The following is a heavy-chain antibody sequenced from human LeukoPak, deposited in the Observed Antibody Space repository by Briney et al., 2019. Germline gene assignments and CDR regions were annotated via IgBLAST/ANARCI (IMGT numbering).Heavy chain of an antibody. CDR1: GGSISDYY. V-gene: IGHV4-59*01. CDR2: IYYSGST. Sequence: KSSETLSLTCTVSGGSISDYYWNWIRQPPGKGLEWIGLIYYSGSTNYNPSLKSRVTISVDTSKNQFSLKLSSVTAADTAVYYCERDLSSLTGAFDIWGQGTMVTVSS. CDR3: ERDLSSLTGAFDI. D-gene: IGHD3-16*02. J-gene: IGHJ3*02.